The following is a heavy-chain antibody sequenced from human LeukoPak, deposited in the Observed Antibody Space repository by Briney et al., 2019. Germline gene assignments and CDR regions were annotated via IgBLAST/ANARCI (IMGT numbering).Heavy chain of an antibody. CDR2: IYEGGGTT. CDR1: GGSISSANW. J-gene: IGHJ3*02. D-gene: IGHD4-17*01. V-gene: IGHV4-4*02. CDR3: ATDYGDQSVVSFDI. Sequence: SETLSLTCTISGGSISSANWWSWVRQSPGKGLECIGQIYEGGGTTTFNPPLRSRATISTDKSKNQFSLSLTSVTAADTAVYYCATDYGDQSVVSFDIWGPGTMVTVSA.